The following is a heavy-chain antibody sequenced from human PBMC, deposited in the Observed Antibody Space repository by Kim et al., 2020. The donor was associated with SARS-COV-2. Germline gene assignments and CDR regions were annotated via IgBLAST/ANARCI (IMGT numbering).Heavy chain of an antibody. D-gene: IGHD3-10*01. CDR1: GGSISSYY. CDR2: IYYSGST. J-gene: IGHJ4*02. CDR3: ARDLVRGLHYFDY. Sequence: SETLSLTCTVAGGSISSYYWSWIRQPPGKGLEWIGYIYYSGSTNYNPSLKSRVTISVDTSKNKFSLKLSSVTAADTAVYYCARDLVRGLHYFDYWRQGTL. V-gene: IGHV4-59*01.